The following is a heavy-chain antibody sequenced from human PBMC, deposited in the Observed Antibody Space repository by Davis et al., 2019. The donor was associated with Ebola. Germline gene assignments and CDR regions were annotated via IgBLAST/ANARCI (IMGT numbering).Heavy chain of an antibody. D-gene: IGHD3-3*01. Sequence: GESLKISCVGSGFTFSRDWMIWLRQTPGKGLEWVANIKQDGSEKYYVDSVKGRFTISRDNAKNSLFLQMNSLRVEDTAMYYCARDPTRTYYDFWSGSSDYYYGMDVWGQGTTVTVSS. V-gene: IGHV3-7*01. CDR3: ARDPTRTYYDFWSGSSDYYYGMDV. J-gene: IGHJ6*02. CDR2: IKQDGSEK. CDR1: GFTFSRDW.